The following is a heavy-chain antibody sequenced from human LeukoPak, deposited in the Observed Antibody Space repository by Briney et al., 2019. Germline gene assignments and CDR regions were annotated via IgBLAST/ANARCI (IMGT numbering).Heavy chain of an antibody. CDR1: GGSISSSNW. CDR2: TYARGSP. V-gene: IGHV4-4*02. D-gene: IGHD4-17*01. Sequence: PSEILSLTCAVSGGSISSSNWWSWVRQPPEKGLEWIGRTYARGSPTFNPSLRSRVTMSVDTSKNQFSLTLSSVSAADTAVYYCAAYGDHWYFDLWGRGTLVAVSS. J-gene: IGHJ2*01. CDR3: AAYGDHWYFDL.